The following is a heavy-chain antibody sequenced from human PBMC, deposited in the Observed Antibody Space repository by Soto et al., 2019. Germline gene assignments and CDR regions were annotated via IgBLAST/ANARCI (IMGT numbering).Heavy chain of an antibody. CDR3: AKAITGTTNY. D-gene: IGHD1-7*01. J-gene: IGHJ4*02. CDR1: GFTFSSYG. Sequence: QVQLVESGGGVVQPGRSLRPSCAASGFTFSSYGMHWVRQAPGKGLEWVAVISYDGSNKYYADSVKGRFTISRDNSKNTLYLQMNSLRAEDTAVYYCAKAITGTTNYWGQGTLVTVSS. CDR2: ISYDGSNK. V-gene: IGHV3-30*18.